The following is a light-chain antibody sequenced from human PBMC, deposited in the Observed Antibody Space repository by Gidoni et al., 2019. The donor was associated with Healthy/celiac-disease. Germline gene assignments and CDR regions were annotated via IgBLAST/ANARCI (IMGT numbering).Light chain of an antibody. J-gene: IGKJ2*01. CDR2: AAS. V-gene: IGKV1-39*01. CDR3: QQSYSTPYT. CDR1: QSISSY. Sequence: DSQMTKSPSSLSASVGDRVTITCRASQSISSYLNWDQQKPGKAPKLLIYAASSLQSGVPSRFSGSGSGTDFTLTISSLQPEDFATYYCQQSYSTPYTFGQGTKLEI.